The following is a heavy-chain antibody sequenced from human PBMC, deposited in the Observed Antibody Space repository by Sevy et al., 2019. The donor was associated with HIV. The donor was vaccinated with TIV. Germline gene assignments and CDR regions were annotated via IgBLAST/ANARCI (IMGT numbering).Heavy chain of an antibody. V-gene: IGHV3-21*01. CDR3: TRVSRGTDDDY. D-gene: IGHD2-2*01. CDR1: GFTFSTYT. J-gene: IGHJ4*02. Sequence: GGSLRLSCAASGFTFSTYTMNWVRQAPGKGLEWVSSISSSSSYIYYADSVKGRFTISRDNAKNSLYLQMNSLRVEDTAVYYCTRVSRGTDDDYWGQGTLVTVSS. CDR2: ISSSSSYI.